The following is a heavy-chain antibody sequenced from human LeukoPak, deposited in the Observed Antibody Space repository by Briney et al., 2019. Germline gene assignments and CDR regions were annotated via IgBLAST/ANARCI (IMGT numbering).Heavy chain of an antibody. Sequence: PGGSLRLSCAASGFIFSSYAMHWVRQAPGKGLEWVAVISYDGSNEYYADSVKGRFTISRDNAKSSLYLQMNSLRAGDTAVYYCARDKGDYDTSGSLFVFGGQGTPVTVSS. V-gene: IGHV3-30-3*01. CDR1: GFIFSSYA. J-gene: IGHJ4*02. CDR3: ARDKGDYDTSGSLFVF. D-gene: IGHD3-22*01. CDR2: ISYDGSNE.